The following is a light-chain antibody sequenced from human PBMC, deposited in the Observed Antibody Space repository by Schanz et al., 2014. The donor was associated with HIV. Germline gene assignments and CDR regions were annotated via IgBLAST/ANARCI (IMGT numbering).Light chain of an antibody. Sequence: DIQMAQSPSSLSASLGDRVAITCRASQNITDHLTWYQQKTGRPPKLLIYAATVLHPGVPSRFSGSGSGTDFTLTISNLEPDDFATYYCQQCDTYPYTFGQGTKLDIK. CDR3: QQCDTYPYT. J-gene: IGKJ2*01. CDR2: AAT. V-gene: IGKV1-39*01. CDR1: QNITDH.